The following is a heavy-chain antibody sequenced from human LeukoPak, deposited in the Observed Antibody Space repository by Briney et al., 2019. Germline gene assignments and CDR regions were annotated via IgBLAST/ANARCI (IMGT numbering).Heavy chain of an antibody. CDR2: IYYSGST. Sequence: PSETLSLTCTVSVGSISSSSYYWGWIRQPPGKGLEWIGSIYYSGSTYYNPSLKSRVTISVDTSKNQFSLKLSSVTAADTAVYYCARVPYLYSSGWEFDYWGQGTLVTVSS. D-gene: IGHD6-19*01. CDR1: VGSISSSSYY. CDR3: ARVPYLYSSGWEFDY. J-gene: IGHJ4*02. V-gene: IGHV4-39*07.